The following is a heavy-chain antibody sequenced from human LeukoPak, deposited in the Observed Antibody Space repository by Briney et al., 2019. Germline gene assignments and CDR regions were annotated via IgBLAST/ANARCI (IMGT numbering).Heavy chain of an antibody. CDR3: ARVYVGTDTVDFDY. Sequence: GGSLRLSCAASGFSFRSYSMNWVRQAPGKGLEWVSYISSSSSSMYYADSVKGRFTISRDNARNTLYLQMNSLRADDTAVYYCARVYVGTDTVDFDYWGQGTLVTVSS. V-gene: IGHV3-48*04. CDR2: ISSSSSSM. J-gene: IGHJ4*02. D-gene: IGHD5-18*01. CDR1: GFSFRSYS.